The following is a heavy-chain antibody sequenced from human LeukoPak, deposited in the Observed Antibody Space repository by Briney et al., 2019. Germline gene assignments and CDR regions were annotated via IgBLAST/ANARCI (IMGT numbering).Heavy chain of an antibody. CDR1: GFTFSSYW. CDR3: GRDPGSYISARYADDVPRFGS. J-gene: IGHJ4*02. V-gene: IGHV3-7*01. D-gene: IGHD2-8*01. Sequence: GGSLRLSCAASGFTFSSYWMSWVRQAPGKGLEWVANIKQDGSQKYYVDSVTGRFTISRDNAENVLYLQMNSLRDDDTAVYYCGRDPGSYISARYADDVPRFGSWGQGTLVIVSS. CDR2: IKQDGSQK.